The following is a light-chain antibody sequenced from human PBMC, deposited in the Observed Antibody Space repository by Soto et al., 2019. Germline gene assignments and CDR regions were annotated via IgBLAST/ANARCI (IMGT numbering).Light chain of an antibody. CDR1: QSVSSSY. Sequence: TLSLSPGERATLSRRASQSVSSSYLAWYQQKPGQAPRLLIYGASSRATGIPDRFSGSGSGTDFTLTISRLEPEDFAVYYCQQYGSSPETFGQGTKV. J-gene: IGKJ1*01. CDR3: QQYGSSPET. V-gene: IGKV3-20*01. CDR2: GAS.